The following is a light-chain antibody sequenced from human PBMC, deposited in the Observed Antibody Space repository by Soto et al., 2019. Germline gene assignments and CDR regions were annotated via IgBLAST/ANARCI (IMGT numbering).Light chain of an antibody. CDR2: GAS. CDR1: QSVPSSY. V-gene: IGKV3D-20*02. CDR3: HLCSFLPNT. Sequence: QALVTLSLCTGERATLSCRASQSVPSSYLAWFQQKPGQAPRLLIYGASSRATGIPDRFSGSGSGTDFTLTIIRLEPEDFAVYYCHLCSFLPNTFGQGTRLEVK. J-gene: IGKJ5*01.